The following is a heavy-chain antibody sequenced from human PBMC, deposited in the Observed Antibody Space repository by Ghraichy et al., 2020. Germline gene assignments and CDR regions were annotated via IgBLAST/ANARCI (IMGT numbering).Heavy chain of an antibody. CDR3: ARAPVTIAVAGTLGDY. CDR2: SNPNSGGT. D-gene: IGHD6-19*01. Sequence: ASVKVSCKASGYTFTGYYMHWVRQAPGQGLEWMGWSNPNSGGTNYAQKFQGRVTMTRDTSISTAYMELSRLRSDDTAVYYCARAPVTIAVAGTLGDYWGQGTLVTVSS. J-gene: IGHJ4*02. CDR1: GYTFTGYY. V-gene: IGHV1-2*02.